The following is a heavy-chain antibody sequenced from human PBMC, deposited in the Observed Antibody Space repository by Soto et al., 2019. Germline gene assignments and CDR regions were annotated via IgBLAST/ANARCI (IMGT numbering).Heavy chain of an antibody. CDR3: ARLEGLATISYYFDF. V-gene: IGHV4-39*01. D-gene: IGHD3-9*01. CDR2: IYYRGNA. J-gene: IGHJ4*02. CDR1: DDSINSDKFY. Sequence: HLQLQESGPGLVKPSETLSLMCSVSDDSINSDKFYWGWIRQPPGKGLEWIGSIYYRGNAYYNPSLQARVTISLDKSKSQFSLKLNSVTAADSAVYSCARLEGLATISYYFDFWGPGALVTVSS.